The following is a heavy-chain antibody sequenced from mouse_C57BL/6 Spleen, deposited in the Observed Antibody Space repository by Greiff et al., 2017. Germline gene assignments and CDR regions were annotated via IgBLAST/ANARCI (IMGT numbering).Heavy chain of an antibody. J-gene: IGHJ2*01. CDR1: GYTFTSYW. Sequence: QVQLQQPGAELVKPGASVKLSCKASGYTFTSYWMQWVKQRPGQGLEWIGEIDPSDSYTNSNQKFKGKATLTVDTSSSTAYMQLSSLTSEDSAFYYCARGIWDGNSLTFFDYWGQGTTLTVSS. CDR2: IDPSDSYT. CDR3: ARGIWDGNSLTFFDY. D-gene: IGHD2-1*01. V-gene: IGHV1-50*01.